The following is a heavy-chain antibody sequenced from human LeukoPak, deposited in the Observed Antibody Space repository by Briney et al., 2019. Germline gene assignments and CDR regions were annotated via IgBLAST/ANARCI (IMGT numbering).Heavy chain of an antibody. V-gene: IGHV1-3*01. Sequence: ASVKVSCKASGYTFTSYAMHWVRQAPGQRLEWMGWINAGNGNTKYSQKFQGRVTITRDTSASTAYMELSSLRSDDTAVYYCARPIWDSGYDFGYWGQGTLVTVSS. CDR2: INAGNGNT. D-gene: IGHD5-12*01. CDR3: ARPIWDSGYDFGY. J-gene: IGHJ4*02. CDR1: GYTFTSYA.